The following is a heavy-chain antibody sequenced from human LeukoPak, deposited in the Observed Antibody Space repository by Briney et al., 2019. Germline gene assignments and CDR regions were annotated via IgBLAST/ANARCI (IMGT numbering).Heavy chain of an antibody. V-gene: IGHV4-30-2*01. Sequence: SETLSLTCTVSGGSISSGGYYWSWIRQHPGKGLEWIGYIYHRGTTYYNPSLKSRVTISLARSQTQFSLKLSSVTAADTAVYYCARDSLSTFDYWGQGVLVTVAS. CDR3: ARDSLSTFDY. CDR1: GGSISSGGYY. CDR2: IYHRGTT. D-gene: IGHD2/OR15-2a*01. J-gene: IGHJ4*02.